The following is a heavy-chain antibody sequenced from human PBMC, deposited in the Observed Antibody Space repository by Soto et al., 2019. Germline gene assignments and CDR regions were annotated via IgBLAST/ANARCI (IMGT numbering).Heavy chain of an antibody. CDR1: GYSFNSYG. CDR2: ISGYNGNF. Sequence: QVVLVQSGPEVKKPGASVKLSCKASGYSFNSYGVAWVRQAPGQGLEWMGWISGYNGNFMYAEKVEERAPVTTDASPSTAYMELRRRRSEDTAVYYSARAADIVATPGGDYGGQGTLVTVSS. D-gene: IGHD5-12*01. J-gene: IGHJ4*02. CDR3: ARAADIVATPGGDY. V-gene: IGHV1-18*04.